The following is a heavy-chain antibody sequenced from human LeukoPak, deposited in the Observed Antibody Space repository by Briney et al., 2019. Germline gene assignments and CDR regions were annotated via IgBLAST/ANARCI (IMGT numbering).Heavy chain of an antibody. J-gene: IGHJ6*02. CDR1: GGSISSGGYY. CDR2: IYYSGST. V-gene: IGHV4-31*03. CDR3: ARDSPRSKYSLYGMDV. Sequence: PSETLSLTCTVSGGSISSGGYYWSWIRQHPGKGLEWIGYIYYSGSTYYNPSLKSRVTISVDTSKNQFSLKLSSVTAADTAVYYCARDSPRSKYSLYGMDVWGQGTTVTVSS. D-gene: IGHD5-18*01.